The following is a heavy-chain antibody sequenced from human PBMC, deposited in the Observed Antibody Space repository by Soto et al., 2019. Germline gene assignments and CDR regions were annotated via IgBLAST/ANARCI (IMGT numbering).Heavy chain of an antibody. CDR1: GGTISSGGYS. Sequence: SETLSLTCAVSGGTISSGGYSWSWIRQPPGKGLEWIAYIYHSGSTYYNPSLKSRVTISVDRSKNQFSLKLSSMTAADTAVYYCARVPYPWGQGTLVTVSS. V-gene: IGHV4-30-2*01. CDR2: IYHSGST. J-gene: IGHJ5*02. CDR3: ARVPYP.